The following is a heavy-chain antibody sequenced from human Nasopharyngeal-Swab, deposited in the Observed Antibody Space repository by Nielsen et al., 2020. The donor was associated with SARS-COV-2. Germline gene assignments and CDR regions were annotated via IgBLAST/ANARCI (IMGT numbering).Heavy chain of an antibody. CDR1: GFPFSDYY. CDR3: ARDRHGDDSRNYYYGMDV. Sequence: GGSLRLSCAASGFPFSDYYMSWIRQAPGKGLEWFSYISSSGSTIYYADSVKGRFTISRDNAKKSLYLQMNSLRAEDTAVYYCARDRHGDDSRNYYYGMDVWGQGTTVSVSS. V-gene: IGHV3-11*01. CDR2: ISSSGSTI. J-gene: IGHJ6*02. D-gene: IGHD4-23*01.